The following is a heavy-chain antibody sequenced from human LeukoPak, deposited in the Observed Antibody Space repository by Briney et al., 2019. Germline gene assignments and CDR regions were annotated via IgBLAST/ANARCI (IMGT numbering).Heavy chain of an antibody. J-gene: IGHJ4*02. Sequence: SETLSLTCAVYGGSFSGYYWSWIRQPPGKGLEWIGEINHSGSTNYNPSLKSRVTISVDTSKNQFSLKLSSVTAADTAVYYCARGNAGVAGFDYWGQGTLATVSS. V-gene: IGHV4-34*01. CDR2: INHSGST. CDR1: GGSFSGYY. D-gene: IGHD6-19*01. CDR3: ARGNAGVAGFDY.